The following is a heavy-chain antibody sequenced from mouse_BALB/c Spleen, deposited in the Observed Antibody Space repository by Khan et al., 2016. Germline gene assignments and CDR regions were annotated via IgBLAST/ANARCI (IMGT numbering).Heavy chain of an antibody. Sequence: EVQLQESGPDLVKPSQSLSLTCTVTGYSITSGYSWHWIRQFPGNKLDWMGYIHNNAGTTYNPSLKSRISLTRDPSKNQFFLQLNSVTTEDTGTYYCARDYYGWFAYWGQGTLVTVSA. D-gene: IGHD1-1*01. V-gene: IGHV3-1*02. CDR3: ARDYYGWFAY. CDR2: IHNNAGT. J-gene: IGHJ3*01. CDR1: GYSITSGYS.